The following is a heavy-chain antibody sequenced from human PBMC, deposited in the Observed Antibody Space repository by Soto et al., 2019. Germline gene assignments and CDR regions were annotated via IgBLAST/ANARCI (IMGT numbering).Heavy chain of an antibody. CDR1: GFTFKRAW. J-gene: IGHJ4*01. CDR3: STGLETYYSRFEY. CDR2: IKSGIDGEAT. D-gene: IGHD3-10*01. Sequence: EVQLVESGGGLVKPGGSLTLSCAASGFTFKRAWMNWVRQAPGKGLEWVGRIKSGIDGEATDYGTPVKGRFTISRDDSRNTLSLQMNSPKTEDKAIYFCSTGLETYYSRFEYWGRGTLVTVS. V-gene: IGHV3-15*07.